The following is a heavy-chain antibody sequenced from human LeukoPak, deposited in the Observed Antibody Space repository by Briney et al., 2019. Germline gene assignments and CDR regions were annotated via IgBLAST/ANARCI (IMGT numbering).Heavy chain of an antibody. CDR2: INTYYGST. Sequence: ASVKVSCKASGYTFTSYGISWVRQAPGQGLEWMGWINTYYGSTNYAQKLQGRVTMTTDTSTSTAYMELRSLRSDDTAVYYCARGKFGEIAFHYWGQGGLVTVSS. V-gene: IGHV1-18*01. J-gene: IGHJ4*02. CDR3: ARGKFGEIAFHY. CDR1: GYTFTSYG. D-gene: IGHD3-10*01.